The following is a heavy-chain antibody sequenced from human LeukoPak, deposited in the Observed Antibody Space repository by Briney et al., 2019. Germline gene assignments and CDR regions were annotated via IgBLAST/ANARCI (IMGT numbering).Heavy chain of an antibody. CDR2: IYYSGNT. J-gene: IGHJ2*01. CDR3: ARFAYERSDWYFDV. Sequence: KPWETLSLTCTVAFSSISYYFWSWIRQPAGKGLEWIGDIYYSGNTNYNPSIKSRDTISVDTSKNQFSLKLSSVTAADTAVYYCARFAYERSDWYFDVWGRGTLVTVSS. CDR1: FSSISYYF. D-gene: IGHD5-12*01. V-gene: IGHV4-59*08.